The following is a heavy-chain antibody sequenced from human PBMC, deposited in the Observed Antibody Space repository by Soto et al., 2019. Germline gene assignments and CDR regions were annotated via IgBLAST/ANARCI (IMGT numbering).Heavy chain of an antibody. V-gene: IGHV1-18*01. J-gene: IGHJ2*01. CDR3: ARDPFVDFWSGYYHWYLDL. CDR2: INPYNGNT. D-gene: IGHD3-3*01. CDR1: GYTFHTYG. Sequence: ASVKVSCKASGYTFHTYGISWVRQAPGQGLEWMGWINPYNGNTNYAQNLQGRVTMTTDTSTSTAYMELRSLRSDDTAVYYCARDPFVDFWSGYYHWYLDLWGRGTLVTVSS.